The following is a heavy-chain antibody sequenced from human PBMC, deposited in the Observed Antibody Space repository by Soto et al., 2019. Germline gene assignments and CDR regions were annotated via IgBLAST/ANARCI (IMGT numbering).Heavy chain of an antibody. CDR1: GGTIRSPDW. CDR3: ARGRGRYSSGWSWFDP. J-gene: IGHJ5*02. D-gene: IGHD6-19*01. V-gene: IGHV4-4*02. CDR2: IFQSGST. Sequence: PSETLSLTCGVSGGTIRSPDWWTWVSQPPGKGLEWIGEIFQSGSTNYTPSLESRVTISVDKSKNQFSLTLTSVTAADTAVYFCARGRGRYSSGWSWFDPWGQGILVT.